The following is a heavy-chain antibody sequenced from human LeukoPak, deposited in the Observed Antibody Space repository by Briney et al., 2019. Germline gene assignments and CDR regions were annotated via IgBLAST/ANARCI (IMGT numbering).Heavy chain of an antibody. J-gene: IGHJ4*02. CDR2: SRNKANSYST. CDR1: GFTFSDHY. V-gene: IGHV3-72*01. CDR3: ARVSRNCDIDY. Sequence: GGSLRLSCAASGFTFSDHYMDWVRQAPGKGLEWVARSRNKANSYSTEYAASVRGRFTISRDISENSLYPQMNSLKTEDTAVYYCARVSRNCDIDYWGQGTLVTVSS. D-gene: IGHD1-7*01.